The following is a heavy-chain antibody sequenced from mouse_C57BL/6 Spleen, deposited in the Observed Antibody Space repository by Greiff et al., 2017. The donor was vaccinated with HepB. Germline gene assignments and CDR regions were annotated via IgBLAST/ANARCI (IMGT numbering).Heavy chain of an antibody. CDR2: IYPGGGYT. J-gene: IGHJ2*01. D-gene: IGHD1-1*01. CDR1: GYTFTNYW. Sequence: VQLQQSGAELVRPGTSVKMSCKASGYTFTNYWIGWAKQRPGHGLEWIGDIYPGGGYTNYNEKFKGKATLTADKSSSTAYMQFSSLTSEDSAIYYCARSTTVVATTGTYYFDYWGQGTTLTVSS. CDR3: ARSTTVVATTGTYYFDY. V-gene: IGHV1-63*01.